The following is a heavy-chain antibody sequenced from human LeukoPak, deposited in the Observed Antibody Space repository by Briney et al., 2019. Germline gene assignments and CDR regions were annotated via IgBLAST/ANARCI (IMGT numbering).Heavy chain of an antibody. J-gene: IGHJ4*02. CDR2: INHSGST. V-gene: IGHV4-34*01. D-gene: IGHD3-10*01. CDR3: ARDLHYGSGSYSFDY. Sequence: SETLSLTCAVYGGSFSGYYWSWIRQPPGKGLEWIGEINHSGSTNYNPSLKSRVTISVDTSKNQFSLKLSSVTAADTAVYYCARDLHYGSGSYSFDYWGQGTLVTVSS. CDR1: GGSFSGYY.